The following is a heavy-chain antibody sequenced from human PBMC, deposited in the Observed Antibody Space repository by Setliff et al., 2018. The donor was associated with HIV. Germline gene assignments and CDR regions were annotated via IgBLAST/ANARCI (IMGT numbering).Heavy chain of an antibody. CDR2: INSASGGT. J-gene: IGHJ3*02. V-gene: IGHV1-2*02. Sequence: ASVKVSCKASGYTFTDYYIHWERQAPGQGLEWMGWINSASGGTNYAQNFQGRVTVTRDTSINTAYVELNSLKSDDTAVYYCARDYLHVFDIWGQGTMVT. CDR3: ARDYLHVFDI. CDR1: GYTFTDYY.